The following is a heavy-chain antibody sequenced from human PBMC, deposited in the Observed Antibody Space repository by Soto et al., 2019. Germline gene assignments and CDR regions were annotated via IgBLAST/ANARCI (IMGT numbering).Heavy chain of an antibody. Sequence: ASVKVSCKASGGTFSSYAISWVRQAPGQGLEWMGGIIPIFGTANYAQKFQGRVTITADESTSTAYMELSSLRSEDTAVYYCARVPSPRGGVILYFDYWGQETLATLS. J-gene: IGHJ4*02. CDR1: GGTFSSYA. D-gene: IGHD3-16*01. CDR2: IIPIFGTA. V-gene: IGHV1-69*13. CDR3: ARVPSPRGGVILYFDY.